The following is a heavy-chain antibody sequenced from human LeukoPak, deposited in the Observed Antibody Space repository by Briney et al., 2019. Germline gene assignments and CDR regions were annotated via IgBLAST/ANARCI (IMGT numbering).Heavy chain of an antibody. CDR3: ARYILKGSGFWEWFFDY. D-gene: IGHD3-3*01. V-gene: IGHV3-33*01. CDR1: GFTFSTYA. J-gene: IGHJ4*02. Sequence: PEGSLILSCAAPGFTFSTYAMHWVRQVPGKGLDWVADIWSDGSDKYYADSVKGRFTISRDNSKNTLYLQMSSLRSEDTAVYYCARYILKGSGFWEWFFDYWGQGTMVIVSS. CDR2: IWSDGSDK.